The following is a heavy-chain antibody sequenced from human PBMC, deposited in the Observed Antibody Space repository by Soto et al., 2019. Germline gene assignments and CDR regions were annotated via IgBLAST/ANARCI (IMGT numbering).Heavy chain of an antibody. CDR2: ISGSSSST. D-gene: IGHD3-9*01. J-gene: IGHJ4*02. CDR3: AKVLYYDILTGLDY. V-gene: IGHV3-23*01. CDR1: GFTFGSYA. Sequence: PGGSLRLSCAASGFTFGSYAMTWVRQSPGKGLEWVSAISGSSSSTYYADSVKGRFTISRDNSKNTLYLQMNSLRAEDTAVYYCAKVLYYDILTGLDYWGQGTLVTVSS.